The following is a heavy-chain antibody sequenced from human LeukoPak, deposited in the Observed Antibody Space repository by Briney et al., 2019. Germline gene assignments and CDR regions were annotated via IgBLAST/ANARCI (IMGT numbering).Heavy chain of an antibody. CDR2: MNPNSLNT. CDR3: ARGDWSGCYPSTLDY. J-gene: IGHJ4*02. Sequence: ASVKVSCKASGYTFTSYDINWVRQAPGQGLEWMGWMNPNSLNTGYAQRFQGRITLTRNTSIGTAYMELRSLRSDDTAVYYCARGDWSGCYPSTLDYWGQGTLVTVSS. D-gene: IGHD1-26*01. V-gene: IGHV1-8*03. CDR1: GYTFTSYD.